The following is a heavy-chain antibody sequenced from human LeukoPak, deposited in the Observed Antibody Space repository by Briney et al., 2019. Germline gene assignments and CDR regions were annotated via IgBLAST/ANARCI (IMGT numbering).Heavy chain of an antibody. CDR3: AGALYDYVWGSYRPTNFDY. Sequence: GGSLRLSCAASGITFGSYWMTWVRQAPGKGLECVANIKPDGSEKHYVDSVEGRFTISRDNAKNSLYLQMNSLRAEDTAVYYCAGALYDYVWGSYRPTNFDYWGQGTLVTVSS. CDR1: GITFGSYW. J-gene: IGHJ4*02. CDR2: IKPDGSEK. V-gene: IGHV3-7*02. D-gene: IGHD3-16*02.